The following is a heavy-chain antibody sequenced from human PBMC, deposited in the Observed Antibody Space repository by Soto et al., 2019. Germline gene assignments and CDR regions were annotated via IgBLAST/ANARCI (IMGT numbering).Heavy chain of an antibody. J-gene: IGHJ5*02. CDR2: ISYDGSNK. V-gene: IGHV3-30-3*01. CDR3: ARDPYCGGDCYSGTGAGWFDP. CDR1: GFTFSSYA. D-gene: IGHD2-21*02. Sequence: QVQLVESGGGVVQPGRSLRLSCAASGFTFSSYAMHWVRQAPGKGLEWVAVISYDGSNKYYADSVKGRFTISRDNSKNRLYLQMNGLRAGDTAVYYWARDPYCGGDCYSGTGAGWFDPWGQGTLVTVSS.